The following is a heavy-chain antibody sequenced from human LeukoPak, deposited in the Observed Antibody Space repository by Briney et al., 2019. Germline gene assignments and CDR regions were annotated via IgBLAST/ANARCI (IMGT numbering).Heavy chain of an antibody. CDR2: ISTTGDTI. V-gene: IGHV3-48*04. CDR3: ARISGSFYDYFDY. J-gene: IGHJ4*02. D-gene: IGHD3-22*01. Sequence: GGSLRLSCAASGFTFRTYGMSWVRQAPGKGLEWISYISTTGDTIYYADSVKGRFTISRDNAKNSLYLQMNSLRADDTAVYYCARISGSFYDYFDYWGQGALVSVSS. CDR1: GFTFRTYG.